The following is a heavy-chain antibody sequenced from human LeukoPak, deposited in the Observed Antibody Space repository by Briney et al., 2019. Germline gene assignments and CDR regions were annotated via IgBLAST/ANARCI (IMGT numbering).Heavy chain of an antibody. Sequence: GGSLRLSCAASGFTFSSYAMSWVRQAPGKGLEWVSAISGSGGSTYYADSVKGRFTISRDNSKNTLYLQMNSLRAGDTAVYYCAKVVEGSGSLDYWGQGTLVTVSS. CDR3: AKVVEGSGSLDY. D-gene: IGHD3-10*01. CDR1: GFTFSSYA. V-gene: IGHV3-23*01. J-gene: IGHJ4*02. CDR2: ISGSGGST.